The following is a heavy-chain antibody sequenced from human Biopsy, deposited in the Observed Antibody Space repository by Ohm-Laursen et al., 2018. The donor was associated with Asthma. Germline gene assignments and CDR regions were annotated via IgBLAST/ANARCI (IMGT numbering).Heavy chain of an antibody. CDR2: ISKDASTQ. D-gene: IGHD3-3*01. Sequence: SLRLSCTASGFSFSNFAIHWVRQAPGKGLEWVGVISKDASTQDYADSAKGRFTMARDNSKNTVYLQMISLRVEDTSVYYCARGAYYDFWSGYSRPIPGYYGMDVWGHGTTVTVSS. CDR3: ARGAYYDFWSGYSRPIPGYYGMDV. CDR1: GFSFSNFA. V-gene: IGHV3-30*01. J-gene: IGHJ6*02.